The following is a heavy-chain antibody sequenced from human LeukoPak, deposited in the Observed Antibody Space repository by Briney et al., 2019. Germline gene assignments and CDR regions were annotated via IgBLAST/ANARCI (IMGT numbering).Heavy chain of an antibody. CDR2: INPNSGGT. CDR3: ARDVGYYFDS. Sequence: ASVKVSCKASGGTFSSYAISWVRQAPGQGLEWMGWINPNSGGTNYAQKFQGRVSMTRDTSISTAYMELSRLRSDDTAVYYCARDVGYYFDSWGQGTLVTVSS. D-gene: IGHD1-26*01. CDR1: GGTFSSYA. V-gene: IGHV1-2*02. J-gene: IGHJ4*02.